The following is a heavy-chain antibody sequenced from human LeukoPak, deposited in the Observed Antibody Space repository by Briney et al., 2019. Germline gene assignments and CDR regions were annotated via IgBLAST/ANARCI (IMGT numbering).Heavy chain of an antibody. J-gene: IGHJ4*02. CDR2: IIPNSGGT. CDR3: ARFYGGNSEVGC. D-gene: IGHD4-23*01. V-gene: IGHV1-2*02. Sequence: ASVKVSCKPSGYTFTDYYIHWVRQAPGQGLEWMGWIIPNSGGTNYAQKFQGRVTMTRDTSISTAYMELSRLRSDDTAVYYCARFYGGNSEVGCWGQGTLVTVSS. CDR1: GYTFTDYY.